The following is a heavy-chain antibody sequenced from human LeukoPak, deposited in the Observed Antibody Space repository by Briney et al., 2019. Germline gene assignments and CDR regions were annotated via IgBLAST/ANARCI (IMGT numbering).Heavy chain of an antibody. CDR2: INPNSGGT. CDR3: ARGSHCSGGSCYPGY. J-gene: IGHJ4*02. CDR1: GYTFTGYY. D-gene: IGHD2-15*01. Sequence: RASVKVSCKASGYTFTGYYMHWVRQAPGQGLEWMGWINPNSGGTNYAQKFQGRVTMTRDTSISTAYMELGRLRSDDTAVYYCARGSHCSGGSCYPGYWGQGTLVTVSS. V-gene: IGHV1-2*02.